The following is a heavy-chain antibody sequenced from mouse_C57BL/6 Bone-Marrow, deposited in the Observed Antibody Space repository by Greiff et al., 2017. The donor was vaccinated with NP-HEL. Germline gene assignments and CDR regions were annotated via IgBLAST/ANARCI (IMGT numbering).Heavy chain of an antibody. V-gene: IGHV1-72*01. CDR1: GYTFTSYW. D-gene: IGHD1-1*01. CDR3: ARATTVVATPGFDY. CDR2: IDPNRGGT. Sequence: QVQLQQPGAELVKPGASVKLSCKASGYTFTSYWMHWVKQRPGRGLEWIGRIDPNRGGTKYNEKFKSKATLTVDKPSSTAYMQLSSLTSEDSAVYYCARATTVVATPGFDYWGQGTTLTVSS. J-gene: IGHJ2*01.